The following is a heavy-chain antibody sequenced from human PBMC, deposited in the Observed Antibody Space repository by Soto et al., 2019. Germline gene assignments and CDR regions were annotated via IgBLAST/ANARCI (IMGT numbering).Heavy chain of an antibody. Sequence: GGSLRLSCAASGFTFSSHGMHWVRQAPGKGLEWVAVIWYDGSNKYYADSVKGRFTISRDNSKNTRCLQMDSLRAEDTAVYFCAREYKRHTAPAITGFEAWGQGTQVRLSS. CDR3: AREYKRHTAPAITGFEA. V-gene: IGHV3-33*01. D-gene: IGHD1-20*01. CDR1: GFTFSSHG. CDR2: IWYDGSNK. J-gene: IGHJ5*02.